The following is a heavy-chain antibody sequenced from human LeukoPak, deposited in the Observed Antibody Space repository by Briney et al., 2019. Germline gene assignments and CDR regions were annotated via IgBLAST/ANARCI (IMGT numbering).Heavy chain of an antibody. V-gene: IGHV3-21*01. CDR3: ARERGTVTTLFDY. Sequence: GGSLRLSCAASGFTFSSYSMNWVRQAPGKGLEWVSSISSSSSYIYYADSVKGRFTISRDNAKNSLYLQMNSLRAEDTAVYYCARERGTVTTLFDYWGRGTLVTVSS. CDR2: ISSSSSYI. CDR1: GFTFSSYS. D-gene: IGHD4-17*01. J-gene: IGHJ4*02.